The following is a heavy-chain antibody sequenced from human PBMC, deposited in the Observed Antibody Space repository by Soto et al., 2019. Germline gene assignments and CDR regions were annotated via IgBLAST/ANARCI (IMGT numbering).Heavy chain of an antibody. CDR3: VKDRGSGYPHDYDGMDV. CDR1: GFTFSSYS. J-gene: IGHJ6*02. CDR2: ISSNGGST. V-gene: IGHV3-64*05. Sequence: PGGSLRLSCSASGFTFSSYSMHWVRQAPGKGLEYVSAISSNGGSTYYADSVKGRFTISRDNSKNTLYVQMSSLRAEDTAVYYCVKDRGSGYPHDYDGMDVWGQGTTVTVSS. D-gene: IGHD5-12*01.